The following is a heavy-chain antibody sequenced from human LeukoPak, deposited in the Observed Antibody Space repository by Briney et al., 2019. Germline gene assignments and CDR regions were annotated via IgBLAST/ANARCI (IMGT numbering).Heavy chain of an antibody. J-gene: IGHJ4*02. V-gene: IGHV3-9*01. D-gene: IGHD3-22*01. CDR2: ISWNSGSI. Sequence: GGSLRLSCATSGFTFDDYAMHWVRQAPGKCLEWVSGISWNSGSISYADSVKGRFTISRDNAKNSLYLQMNSLRAEDTALYYCAKDTGYDNSGYHHIDQWGQGTLVTVSS. CDR1: GFTFDDYA. CDR3: AKDTGYDNSGYHHIDQ.